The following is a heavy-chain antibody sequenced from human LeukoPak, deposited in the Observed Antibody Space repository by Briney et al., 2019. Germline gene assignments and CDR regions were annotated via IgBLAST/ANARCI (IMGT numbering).Heavy chain of an antibody. CDR1: GFTFSTYG. Sequence: GGSLRLSCAASGFTFSTYGIHWVRHGPGKGLEWVAFIRDDGSNKYYADSVKGRFTISRDNSKNTLYLQLNSLGGEDTAVYYCAKGSGWYYDYWGQGTLVTVSS. D-gene: IGHD6-13*01. CDR2: IRDDGSNK. J-gene: IGHJ4*02. CDR3: AKGSGWYYDY. V-gene: IGHV3-30*02.